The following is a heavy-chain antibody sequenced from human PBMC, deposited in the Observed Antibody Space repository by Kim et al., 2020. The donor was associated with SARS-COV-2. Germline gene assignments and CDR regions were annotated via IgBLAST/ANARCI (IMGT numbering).Heavy chain of an antibody. D-gene: IGHD3-9*01. CDR3: ARGLKWGYDILTGYRNPYYYYGMDV. J-gene: IGHJ6*02. CDR1: GGSFSGYY. V-gene: IGHV4-34*01. CDR2: INHSGST. Sequence: SETLSLTCAVYGGSFSGYYWSWIRQPPGKGLEWIGEINHSGSTNYNPSLKSRVTISVDTSKNQFSLKLSSVTAADTAVYYCARGLKWGYDILTGYRNPYYYYGMDVWGQGTTVTVSS.